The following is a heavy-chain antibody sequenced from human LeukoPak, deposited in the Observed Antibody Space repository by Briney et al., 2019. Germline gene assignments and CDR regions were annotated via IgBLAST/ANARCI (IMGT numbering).Heavy chain of an antibody. CDR1: GFTFSSYG. J-gene: IGHJ4*02. CDR2: IRYDGSNK. CDR3: AKDQRWLQLEPRDYLDY. D-gene: IGHD5-24*01. V-gene: IGHV3-30*02. Sequence: GGSLRLSCAASGFTFSSYGMHWVRQAPGKGLEWVAFIRYDGSNKYYADSVKGRFTISRDKSKTTLYLQMNSLRAEDTAVYYCAKDQRWLQLEPRDYLDYWGQGTLVTVSS.